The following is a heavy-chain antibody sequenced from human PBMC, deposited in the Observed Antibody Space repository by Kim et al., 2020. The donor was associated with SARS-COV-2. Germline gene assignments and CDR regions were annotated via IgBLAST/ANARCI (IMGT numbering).Heavy chain of an antibody. V-gene: IGHV4-4*02. CDR1: GGSISSSNW. J-gene: IGHJ6*02. Sequence: SETLSLTCAVSGGSISSSNWWSWVRQPPGKGLEWIGEIYHSGSTNYNPSLKSRVTISVDKSKNQFSLKLSSVTAADTAVYYCARGENYYGSGSHYYYYGMDVWGQGTTFTVSS. CDR3: ARGENYYGSGSHYYYYGMDV. CDR2: IYHSGST. D-gene: IGHD3-10*01.